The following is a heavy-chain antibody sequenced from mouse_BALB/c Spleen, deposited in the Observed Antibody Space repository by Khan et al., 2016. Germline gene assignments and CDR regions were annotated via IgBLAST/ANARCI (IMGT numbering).Heavy chain of an antibody. Sequence: EVQLVESGGGLVQPKGSLKLSCAASGFTFNTYAMNWVRQAPGKGLEWVARIRSKSNNYATYYADSVKDRFTISRDDSQSMLYLQMNNSKTEDTAMYYCVRQRGNYEAWFAYWGQGTLVTVSA. CDR3: VRQRGNYEAWFAY. J-gene: IGHJ3*01. D-gene: IGHD2-1*01. CDR1: GFTFNTYA. CDR2: IRSKSNNYAT. V-gene: IGHV10-1*02.